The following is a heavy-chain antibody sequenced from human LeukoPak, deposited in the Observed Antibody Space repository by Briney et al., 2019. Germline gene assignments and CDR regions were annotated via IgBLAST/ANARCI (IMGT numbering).Heavy chain of an antibody. D-gene: IGHD1-14*01. V-gene: IGHV3-7*01. CDR3: GRDSFETDIDY. Sequence: GGSLRLSCAASGFTFSTYWMSWVRQAPGKGLEWVANIKEDGSETYYVDSLRGRFTISRDNLKNSLYLQINSLRAEDAAVYYCGRDSFETDIDYWGQGTLVTVSS. CDR1: GFTFSTYW. J-gene: IGHJ4*02. CDR2: IKEDGSET.